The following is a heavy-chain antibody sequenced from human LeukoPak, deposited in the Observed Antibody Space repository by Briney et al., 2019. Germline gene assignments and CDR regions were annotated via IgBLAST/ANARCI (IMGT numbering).Heavy chain of an antibody. V-gene: IGHV3-30-3*01. J-gene: IGHJ6*02. D-gene: IGHD6-19*01. CDR1: GFTFSSYA. Sequence: GRSLRLSCAASGFTFSSYAMHWVRQAPGKGLEWVAVISYDGSNKYYADSVKGRFTISRDNSKNTLYLQMNSLRAEDTAVYYCARDLHYSSGWYVYYYYGMDVWGQGTTVTVSS. CDR3: ARDLHYSSGWYVYYYYGMDV. CDR2: ISYDGSNK.